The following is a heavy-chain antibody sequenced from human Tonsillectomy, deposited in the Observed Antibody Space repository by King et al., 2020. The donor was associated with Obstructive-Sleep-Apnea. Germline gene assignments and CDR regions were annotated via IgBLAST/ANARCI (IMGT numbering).Heavy chain of an antibody. CDR3: AKGAPYTSGHSTLYLDS. CDR2: IWSDGSDS. V-gene: IGHV3-33*06. CDR1: GFVFSSFG. D-gene: IGHD5-18*01. J-gene: IGHJ4*02. Sequence: VQLVESGGGVVQPGTSLRLSCAASGFVFSSFGMHWVRQAPGKGLEWVAVIWSDGSDSYYTDSVKGRFSISRDNSKDTLSLQMSSLRVEDTALYYCAKGAPYTSGHSTLYLDSWGQGTLVTVSS.